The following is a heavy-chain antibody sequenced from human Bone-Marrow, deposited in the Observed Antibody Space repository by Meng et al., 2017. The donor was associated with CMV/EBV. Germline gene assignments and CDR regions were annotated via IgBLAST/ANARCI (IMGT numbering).Heavy chain of an antibody. Sequence: GESLKISSASSGFTVTSNYMSWVRQAPGKGLEWVSVIYSGGSTYYADSVKARFTISRDDSKNTLYLQMNSLRVEDTAVYYCARDAIGGSHGYYGLDVWGQGTTVTVSS. D-gene: IGHD1-26*01. V-gene: IGHV3-53*01. CDR3: ARDAIGGSHGYYGLDV. CDR2: IYSGGST. CDR1: GFTVTSNY. J-gene: IGHJ6*02.